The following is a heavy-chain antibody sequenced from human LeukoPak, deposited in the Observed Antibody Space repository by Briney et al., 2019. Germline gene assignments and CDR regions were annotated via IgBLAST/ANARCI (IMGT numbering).Heavy chain of an antibody. V-gene: IGHV3-7*02. J-gene: IGHJ4*02. D-gene: IGHD5-18*01. Sequence: PGGSLRLSCAGSGFTFSSRWMTWVRQAPGKGLEWVANIKHDGSEKYYVDSVKGRFAIPRDNSKNTLYLQMNSLRAEDTAVYYCVEGQPGGTQLPSWAPYYFDYWGQGTLVTVSS. CDR3: VEGQPGGTQLPSWAPYYFDY. CDR1: GFTFSSRW. CDR2: IKHDGSEK.